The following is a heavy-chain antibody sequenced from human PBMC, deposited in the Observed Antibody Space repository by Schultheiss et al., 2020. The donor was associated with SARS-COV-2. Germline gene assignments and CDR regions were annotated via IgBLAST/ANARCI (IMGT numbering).Heavy chain of an antibody. CDR2: IYTSGST. D-gene: IGHD3-9*01. J-gene: IGHJ3*02. CDR3: ARDRRYFDWLTDAFDI. V-gene: IGHV4-4*07. Sequence: SETPSLTCTVSGGSISSYYWSWIRQPAGKGLEWIGRIYTSGSTNYNPSLKSRVTMSVDTSKNQFSLKLSSVTAADTAVYYCARDRRYFDWLTDAFDIWGQGTMVTVSS. CDR1: GGSISSYY.